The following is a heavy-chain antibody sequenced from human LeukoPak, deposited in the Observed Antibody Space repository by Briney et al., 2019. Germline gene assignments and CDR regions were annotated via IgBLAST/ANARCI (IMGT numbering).Heavy chain of an antibody. CDR2: IRYDGNNK. D-gene: IGHD3/OR15-3a*01. V-gene: IGHV3-30*02. CDR1: GFPFSDYV. CDR3: AKVPLRTSWTFDY. J-gene: IGHJ4*02. Sequence: GGSLRLSCAASGFPFSDYVMHWVRQAPGKGLEWVSVIRYDGNNKYYADSVKGRFTISRDNSKNTLYLQMNSLRAEDTAVYYCAKVPLRTSWTFDYWGQGTLVTVSS.